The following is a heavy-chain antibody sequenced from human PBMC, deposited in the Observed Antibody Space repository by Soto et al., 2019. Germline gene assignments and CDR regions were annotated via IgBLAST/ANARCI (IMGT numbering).Heavy chain of an antibody. J-gene: IGHJ6*03. D-gene: IGHD2-2*01. Sequence: GGSLRLSXAASGFTFSSYAMSWVRQAPGKGLEWVSAISGSGGSTYYADSVKGRFTISRDNSKNTLYLQMNSLRAEDTAVYYCAKSGSSTSFSMDVWGKGTTVTVSS. CDR2: ISGSGGST. V-gene: IGHV3-23*01. CDR3: AKSGSSTSFSMDV. CDR1: GFTFSSYA.